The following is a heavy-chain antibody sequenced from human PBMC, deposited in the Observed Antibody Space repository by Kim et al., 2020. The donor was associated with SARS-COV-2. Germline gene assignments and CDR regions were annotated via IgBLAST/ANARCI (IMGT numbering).Heavy chain of an antibody. CDR3: AKSWNYYDSSGYYNWFDP. Sequence: KGRFTISRDNSKNTLYLQMNSLRAEDTAVYYCAKSWNYYDSSGYYNWFDPWGQGTLVTVSS. V-gene: IGHV3-23*01. J-gene: IGHJ5*02. D-gene: IGHD3-22*01.